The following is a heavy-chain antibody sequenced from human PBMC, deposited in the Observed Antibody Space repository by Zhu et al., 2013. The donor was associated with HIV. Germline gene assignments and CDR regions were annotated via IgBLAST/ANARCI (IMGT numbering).Heavy chain of an antibody. Sequence: QVQLVQSGAEVKKPGSSVKVSCKASGGTFSSYAISWVRQAPGQGLEWMGIINPSGGSTSYAQKFQGRVTMTRDTSTSTVYMELSSLRSEDTAIFYCATVPSSGATYTLDIWGQGTMVTVSS. V-gene: IGHV1-46*01. D-gene: IGHD1-26*01. CDR2: INPSGGST. J-gene: IGHJ3*02. CDR3: ATVPSSGATYTLDI. CDR1: GGTFSSYA.